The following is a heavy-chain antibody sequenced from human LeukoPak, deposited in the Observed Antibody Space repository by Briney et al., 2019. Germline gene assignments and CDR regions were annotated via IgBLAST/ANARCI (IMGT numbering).Heavy chain of an antibody. CDR2: IYYSGST. J-gene: IGHJ4*02. CDR3: ARVPGYSSGWYGEYYFDY. CDR1: GGSISSYY. D-gene: IGHD6-19*01. V-gene: IGHV4-59*01. Sequence: PSETLSLTCTVSGGSISSYYWSWIRQPPGKGLEWIGYIYYSGSTNYNPSLKSRVTMSVETSKNQFSLKLSSVTAADTAVYYCARVPGYSSGWYGEYYFDYWGQGTLVTVSS.